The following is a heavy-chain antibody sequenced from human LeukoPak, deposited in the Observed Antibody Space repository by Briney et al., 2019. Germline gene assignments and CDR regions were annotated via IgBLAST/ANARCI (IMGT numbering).Heavy chain of an antibody. CDR1: GFTVSSNY. Sequence: PGGSLRLSCAASGFTVSSNYMSWVRQAPGKGLEWVSVIYSGGSTYYAASVKGRFTISRGNSKNTLYLQMNSLRAEDTAVYYCARGQYYDFWSGYEYNWFDPWGQGTLVTVSS. CDR2: IYSGGST. CDR3: ARGQYYDFWSGYEYNWFDP. D-gene: IGHD3-3*01. J-gene: IGHJ5*02. V-gene: IGHV3-66*02.